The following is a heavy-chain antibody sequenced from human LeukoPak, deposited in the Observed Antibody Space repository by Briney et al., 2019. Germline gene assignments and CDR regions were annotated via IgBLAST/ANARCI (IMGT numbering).Heavy chain of an antibody. D-gene: IGHD3-10*01. CDR3: AADPKGYYGSGSYGDGMDV. J-gene: IGHJ6*02. V-gene: IGHV1-58*02. CDR1: GFTFTSSA. CDR2: IVVGSGNT. Sequence: GASVKVSCKASGFTFTSSAMQWVRQARGQRLEWIGWIVVGSGNTNYAQKFQERVTITRDMSTSTAYMELSSLRSEDTAVYYCAADPKGYYGSGSYGDGMDVWGQGTTVTVSS.